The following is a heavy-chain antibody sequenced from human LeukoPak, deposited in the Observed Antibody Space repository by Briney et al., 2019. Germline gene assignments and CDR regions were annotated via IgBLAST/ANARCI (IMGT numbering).Heavy chain of an antibody. V-gene: IGHV3-7*01. J-gene: IGHJ4*02. Sequence: GGSLRLSCAASGFTFSNYWMSWVRQAPGKGLEWVANIKQEESKEYYGDSVKGRFTISRDNAKNSLYLQMNSLRAEDTAVYYCAREGRITMIVVVIAPLDYWGQGTLVTVSS. D-gene: IGHD3-22*01. CDR1: GFTFSNYW. CDR3: AREGRITMIVVVIAPLDY. CDR2: IKQEESKE.